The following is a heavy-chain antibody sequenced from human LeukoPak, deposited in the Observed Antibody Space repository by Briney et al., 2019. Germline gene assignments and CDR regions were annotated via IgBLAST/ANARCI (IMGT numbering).Heavy chain of an antibody. CDR1: GFTFSSYG. J-gene: IGHJ6*02. V-gene: IGHV3-33*01. CDR2: IWYDGSNK. Sequence: PGRSLRLSCAASGFTFSSYGMHWVRQAPGKGLEWVAVIWYDGSNKYYADSVKGRFTISRDKSKNTLYLQMNSLRAEDTGVYYCARGVGSASYYGMDVWGQGTTVTVSS. CDR3: ARGVGSASYYGMDV. D-gene: IGHD2-2*01.